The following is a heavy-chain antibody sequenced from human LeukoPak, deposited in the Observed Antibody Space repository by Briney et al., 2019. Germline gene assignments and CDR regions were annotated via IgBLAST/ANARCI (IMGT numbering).Heavy chain of an antibody. CDR2: IIPIFGTA. V-gene: IGHV1-69*01. D-gene: IGHD6-6*01. J-gene: IGHJ6*04. CDR1: GGTFSSYA. Sequence: SVKVSCKASGGTFSSYAISWVRQAPGQGLEWMGGIIPIFGTANYAQRFQGRGTITPDECTSPAYMELSSLRSEDPAVYYCATGLESIHYRSSAPPYNSYTPMEAGGKGTTVTVSS. CDR3: ATGLESIHYRSSAPPYNSYTPMEA.